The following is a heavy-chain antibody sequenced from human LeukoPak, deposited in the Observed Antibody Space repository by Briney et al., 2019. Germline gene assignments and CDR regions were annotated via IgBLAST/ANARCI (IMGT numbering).Heavy chain of an antibody. CDR3: ARTNERYSNYNLFDY. CDR1: GFTFNDYG. V-gene: IGHV3-33*01. J-gene: IGHJ4*02. CDR2: IWYDGSNQ. D-gene: IGHD4-11*01. Sequence: PGRSLRLSCAASGFTFNDYGMHWVRQAPEKGLEWVAVIWYDGSNQYYADSVKGRFTISRDNSENTLYLQMNSLRAEDTAVYYCARTNERYSNYNLFDYWGQGTLVTVSS.